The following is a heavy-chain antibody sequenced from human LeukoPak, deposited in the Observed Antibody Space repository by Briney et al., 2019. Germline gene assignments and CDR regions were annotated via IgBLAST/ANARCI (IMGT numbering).Heavy chain of an antibody. CDR3: ARGNSGNYDILTGYYVT. Sequence: SETLSLTCTVSGGSISSYYWSWIRQPAGKGLEWIGRIYTSGSTNYNPSLKSRVTMSVDTSKNQFSLKLSSVTAADTAVYYCARGNSGNYDILTGYYVTWGQGTLVTVSS. J-gene: IGHJ5*02. CDR2: IYTSGST. CDR1: GGSISSYY. V-gene: IGHV4-4*07. D-gene: IGHD3-9*01.